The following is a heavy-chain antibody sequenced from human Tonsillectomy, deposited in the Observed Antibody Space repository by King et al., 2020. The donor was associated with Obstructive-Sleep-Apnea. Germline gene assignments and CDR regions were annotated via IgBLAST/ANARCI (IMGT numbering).Heavy chain of an antibody. J-gene: IGHJ4*02. CDR1: GFTFGEYS. CDR3: TRGGGYFALGY. CDR2: IKSKPYGGTA. V-gene: IGHV3-49*03. Sequence: VQLVESGGGLVQPGRSLRLSCLASGFTFGEYSMSWFRQAPGKGLEGVGFIKSKPYGGTAEYAASVKARFTISRDDSRSIVYLQMDSLKTEDTGIYYCTRGGGYFALGYWGQGTLVTVSS. D-gene: IGHD3-10*02.